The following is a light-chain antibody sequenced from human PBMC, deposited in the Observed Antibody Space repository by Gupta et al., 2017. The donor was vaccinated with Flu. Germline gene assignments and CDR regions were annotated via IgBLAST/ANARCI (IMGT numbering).Light chain of an antibody. CDR2: FAS. CDR3: QQNYNWPPWT. CDR1: QSVNNN. J-gene: IGKJ1*01. V-gene: IGKV3-15*01. Sequence: EIVMTQSPATLSVSPGEKVTLSCRAPQSVNNNLAWYQQKPGQAPRLLIYFASTRAPGVPARFSGSGCGREFTLTISSRESEDFAVYYCQQNYNWPPWTFGQGTKVEVK.